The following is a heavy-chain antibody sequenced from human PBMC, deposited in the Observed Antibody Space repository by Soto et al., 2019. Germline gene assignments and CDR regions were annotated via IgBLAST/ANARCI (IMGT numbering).Heavy chain of an antibody. CDR1: GGSFSGYY. Sequence: SETLSLTCAVYGGSFSGYYWSWIRQPPGKGLEWIGEINHRGSTNYNPSLKSRVTISVDTSKNQFSLKLSSVTAADTAVYYCAGRIAARLRRDYWGQGTLVTVSS. CDR2: INHRGST. J-gene: IGHJ4*02. CDR3: AGRIAARLRRDY. D-gene: IGHD6-6*01. V-gene: IGHV4-34*01.